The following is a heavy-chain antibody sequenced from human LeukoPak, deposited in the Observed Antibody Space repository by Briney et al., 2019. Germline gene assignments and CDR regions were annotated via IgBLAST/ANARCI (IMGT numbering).Heavy chain of an antibody. Sequence: SETLSLTCTVSGGSISSYYWSWIRQPPGKGLEWIGYIYDSGSTNYNPSLKSRVTISVDTSKNQFSLKLSSVTAAETAVYHCAREGTYRYGYNEYHSYMDIWGKGTTVTVSS. D-gene: IGHD5-18*01. J-gene: IGHJ6*04. CDR1: GGSISSYY. V-gene: IGHV4-59*01. CDR3: AREGTYRYGYNEYHSYMDI. CDR2: IYDSGST.